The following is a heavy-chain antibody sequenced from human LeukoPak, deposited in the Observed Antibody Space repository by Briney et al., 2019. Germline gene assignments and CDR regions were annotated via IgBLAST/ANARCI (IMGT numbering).Heavy chain of an antibody. CDR2: IYPGDSDT. V-gene: IGHV5-51*01. D-gene: IGHD3-10*01. J-gene: IGHJ4*02. Sequence: GESLKISCKGAGYIFTSYWIGWVRQMPGKGLEWMGIIYPGDSDTRYSPSFQGQVTISDDKSISTACLQWSSLKASDTAMYYCARLLRYYGSGRHFDYWGQGTLVTVSS. CDR3: ARLLRYYGSGRHFDY. CDR1: GYIFTSYW.